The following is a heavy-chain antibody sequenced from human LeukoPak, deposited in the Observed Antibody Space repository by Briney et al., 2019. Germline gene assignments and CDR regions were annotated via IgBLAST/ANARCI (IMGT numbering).Heavy chain of an antibody. J-gene: IGHJ4*02. V-gene: IGHV1-18*01. CDR3: ARDLAYDCSSTSCCGGSFDY. Sequence: ASVKVSCKASGYTFTSYGISWVRQAPGQGLEWMGWISAYNGNTNYAQKLQGRVTMTTDTSTSTAYMELRSLRSDDTAVYYCARDLAYDCSSTSCCGGSFDYWGQGTLVTVSS. D-gene: IGHD2-2*01. CDR2: ISAYNGNT. CDR1: GYTFTSYG.